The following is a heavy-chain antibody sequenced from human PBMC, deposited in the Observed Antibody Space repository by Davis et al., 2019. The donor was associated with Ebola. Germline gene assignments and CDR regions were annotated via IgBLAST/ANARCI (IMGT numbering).Heavy chain of an antibody. CDR1: GYTFTSYD. J-gene: IGHJ4*02. D-gene: IGHD6-13*01. Sequence: ASVKVSCKASGYTFTSYDINWVRQATGQGLEWMGWMNPNSGNTGYAQKFQGRVTITRNTSISTAYMELSSLRSEDTAVYYCARGSYSSSWYGPGGYWGQGTLVTVSS. CDR2: MNPNSGNT. V-gene: IGHV1-8*03. CDR3: ARGSYSSSWYGPGGY.